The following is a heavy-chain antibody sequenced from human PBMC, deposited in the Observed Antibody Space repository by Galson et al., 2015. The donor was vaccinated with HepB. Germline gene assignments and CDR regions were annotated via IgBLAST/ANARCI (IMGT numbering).Heavy chain of an antibody. J-gene: IGHJ4*02. CDR2: ISGGGVST. CDR1: GFSFRTSA. Sequence: SLRLSCAASGFSFRTSAMSWVRQAPGKGLAWVSTISGGGVSTYYADSVKGRFTISRDNSKNTLYLQMNSLRAEDTAVYYCAKAPTVTTFGYWGQGTLIIVSS. V-gene: IGHV3-23*01. D-gene: IGHD4-17*01. CDR3: AKAPTVTTFGY.